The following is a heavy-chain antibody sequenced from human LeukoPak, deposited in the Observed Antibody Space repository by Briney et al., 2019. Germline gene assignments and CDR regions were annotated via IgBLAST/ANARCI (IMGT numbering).Heavy chain of an antibody. D-gene: IGHD2-2*01. J-gene: IGHJ3*02. CDR3: AKIGLSPLDAFDI. V-gene: IGHV3-33*06. CDR1: GFTFSSYG. Sequence: GGSLRLSCAASGFTFSSYGMHWVRQAPGKGLECVAVIWYDGSNKYYADSVKGRFTISRDNSKNTPYLRMNSLRAEDTAVYYCAKIGLSPLDAFDIWGQDTMVTVSS. CDR2: IWYDGSNK.